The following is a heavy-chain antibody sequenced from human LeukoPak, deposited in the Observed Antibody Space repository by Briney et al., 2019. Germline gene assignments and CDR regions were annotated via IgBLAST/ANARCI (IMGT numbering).Heavy chain of an antibody. CDR3: QRAAYDILTGYGSYGMDV. D-gene: IGHD3-9*01. J-gene: IGHJ6*02. CDR1: GFTFSSYS. V-gene: IGHV3-21*01. Sequence: KPGGSLILSCAASGFTFSSYSMNWVRQAPGKGLEWVSSISSSSSHIYYADSVKGRFTISRDNAKNSLYLQMNGLRAEDTVFYYWQRAAYDILTGYGSYGMDVWGQGTTVTVSS. CDR2: ISSSSSHI.